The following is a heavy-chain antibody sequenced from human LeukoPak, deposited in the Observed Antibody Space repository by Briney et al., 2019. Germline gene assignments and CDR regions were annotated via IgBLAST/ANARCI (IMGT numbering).Heavy chain of an antibody. Sequence: GASVKVPCKASGYTFTGYYTHWVRQAPGQGLEWMGWINPNSGDTHYAQKFQGRVTMTRDTSISTAYMELSGLRSDDTAVYYCARLNGGPGPDDYWGQGTLVTVSS. J-gene: IGHJ4*02. CDR2: INPNSGDT. CDR1: GYTFTGYY. D-gene: IGHD2-8*01. CDR3: ARLNGGPGPDDY. V-gene: IGHV1-2*02.